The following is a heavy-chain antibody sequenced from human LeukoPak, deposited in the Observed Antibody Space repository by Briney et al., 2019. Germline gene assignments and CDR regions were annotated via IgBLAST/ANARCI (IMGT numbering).Heavy chain of an antibody. Sequence: ASVKVSCKTSGYTFTTYGISWVRQAPGQGLEWMGIINPSGGSTSYAQKFQGRVTMTRDTSTSTVYMELSSLRSEDTAVYYCARGNMYYYGSGSLVDYWGQGTLVTVSS. CDR3: ARGNMYYYGSGSLVDY. J-gene: IGHJ4*02. CDR2: INPSGGST. CDR1: GYTFTTYG. D-gene: IGHD3-10*01. V-gene: IGHV1-46*01.